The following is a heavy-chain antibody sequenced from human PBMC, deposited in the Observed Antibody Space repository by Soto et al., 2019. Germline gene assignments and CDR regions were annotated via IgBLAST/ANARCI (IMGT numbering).Heavy chain of an antibody. J-gene: IGHJ5*01. V-gene: IGHV4-31*03. Sequence: SETLSLTCTVSGGSISSGGYYWSWIRQHPGKGLEWIGYIYYSGSTYYNPSLKSRVTISLDTSKNQFSLNLSSVTAADTAVYFCARDRHDNWFDSWGQGALVTVSS. CDR3: ARDRHDNWFDS. CDR2: IYYSGST. CDR1: GGSISSGGYY. D-gene: IGHD3-3*01.